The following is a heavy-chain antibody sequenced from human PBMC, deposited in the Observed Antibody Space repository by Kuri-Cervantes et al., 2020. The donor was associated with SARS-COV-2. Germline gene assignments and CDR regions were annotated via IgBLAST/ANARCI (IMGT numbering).Heavy chain of an antibody. CDR2: ITSSSYYI. D-gene: IGHD1-7*01. Sequence: GESLKISCAASGFTFSSYGMHWVRQAPGKGLEWVSSITSSSYYIYYADSVKGRFTISRDNAKNSLYLQMNSLRAEDTAVYYCARDLRELQFTHWGQGTLVTVSS. CDR3: ARDLRELQFTH. J-gene: IGHJ4*02. V-gene: IGHV3-21*01. CDR1: GFTFSSYG.